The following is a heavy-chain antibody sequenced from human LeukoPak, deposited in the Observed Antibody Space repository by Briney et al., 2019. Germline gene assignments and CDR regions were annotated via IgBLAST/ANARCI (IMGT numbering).Heavy chain of an antibody. J-gene: IGHJ4*02. V-gene: IGHV3-21*01. CDR2: ISSSSSYI. Sequence: GGSLRLSCAASGFTFSSYSMNWVRQAPGKGLEWVSSISSSSSYIYYADSVKGRFTISRDNAKNSLYLQMNSLRAEDTAVYYCARGAPYDSSGYYWAYWGQGTLVTVSS. D-gene: IGHD3-22*01. CDR1: GFTFSSYS. CDR3: ARGAPYDSSGYYWAY.